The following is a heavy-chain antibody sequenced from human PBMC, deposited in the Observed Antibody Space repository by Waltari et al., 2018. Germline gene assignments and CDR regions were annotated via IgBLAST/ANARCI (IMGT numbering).Heavy chain of an antibody. J-gene: IGHJ3*02. D-gene: IGHD2-2*01. CDR1: GYTFTYRY. CDR2: ITPFNGNT. Sequence: QMQLVQSGAEVKKTGSSVKVSCKASGYTFTYRYLHWVRQAPGQALEWMGWITPFNGNTNYAQKFQDRVTITRDRSMSTAYMELSSLRSDDTAMYYGASPNQLLFYAFDIWGQGTMVTVSS. V-gene: IGHV1-45*02. CDR3: ASPNQLLFYAFDI.